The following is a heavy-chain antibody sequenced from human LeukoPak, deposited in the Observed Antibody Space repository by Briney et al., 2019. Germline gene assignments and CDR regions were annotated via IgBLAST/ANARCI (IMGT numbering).Heavy chain of an antibody. J-gene: IGHJ4*02. CDR3: AKDVLWFGELWVFDY. Sequence: GGSLRLSCAASGFTFSSYGMHWVRQAPGKGLEWVAFIRYDGSNKYYADSVKGRFTISRDNSKNTLYLQMNSLRAEDTAVYYCAKDVLWFGELWVFDYWGQGTLVTVSS. CDR1: GFTFSSYG. V-gene: IGHV3-30*02. CDR2: IRYDGSNK. D-gene: IGHD3-10*01.